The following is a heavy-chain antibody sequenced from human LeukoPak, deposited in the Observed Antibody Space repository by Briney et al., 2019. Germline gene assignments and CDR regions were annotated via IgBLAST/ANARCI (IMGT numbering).Heavy chain of an antibody. J-gene: IGHJ4*02. CDR2: INPNSGGT. D-gene: IGHD3-22*01. V-gene: IGHV1-2*02. CDR3: ARDYYDSSGYYGIDY. CDR1: GYTFTGYY. Sequence: ASVKVSCKASGYTFTGYYMHWVRQAPGQGLEWMGWINPNSGGTNYAQKFQGRVTMTRDTSISTAYMELSRLRSDDTAVYYCARDYYDSSGYYGIDYSGQGTLVTVSS.